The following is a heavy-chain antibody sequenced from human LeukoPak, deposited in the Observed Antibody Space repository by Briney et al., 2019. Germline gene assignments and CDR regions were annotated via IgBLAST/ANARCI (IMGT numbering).Heavy chain of an antibody. J-gene: IGHJ4*02. CDR1: GGSFSGYY. CDR3: ARGGRGGYYYLVDC. Sequence: SETLSLTCAVYGGSFSGYYWSWIRQPPGKGLEWIGEINHSGSTNYNPSLKSRVTISVDTSKNQFSLKLSSVTAADTAVYYCARGGRGGYYYLVDCWGQGTLVTVSS. CDR2: INHSGST. V-gene: IGHV4-34*01. D-gene: IGHD3-22*01.